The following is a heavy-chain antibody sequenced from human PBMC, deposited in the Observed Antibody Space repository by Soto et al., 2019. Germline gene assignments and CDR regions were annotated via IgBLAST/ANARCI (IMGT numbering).Heavy chain of an antibody. CDR3: ARLPILSGSYFDVFEI. V-gene: IGHV5-51*01. CDR2: IYPGDSDT. Sequence: GESLKISCKGSGYSFTNYWIGWVRQMPGKGLEWMGIIYPGDSDTRYSPSFQGQVTISADKSISTAYLQWSSLKASDTALYYCARLPILSGSYFDVFEIWGQETLATSPQ. D-gene: IGHD1-26*01. J-gene: IGHJ3*02. CDR1: GYSFTNYW.